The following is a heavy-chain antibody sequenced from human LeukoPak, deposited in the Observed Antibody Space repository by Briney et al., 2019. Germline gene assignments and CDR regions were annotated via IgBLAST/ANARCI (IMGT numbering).Heavy chain of an antibody. J-gene: IGHJ3*02. D-gene: IGHD2-15*01. Sequence: GGSLRLSCAAPGFSFSNYAMHWVRQTPGKGLVWVSRVNTDGSRTFYADSVKGRFTISRDNAKNTLFLQMNSLRAEDTAVYFCARAGLLYTFDIWGQGTMVTVSS. CDR3: ARAGLLYTFDI. V-gene: IGHV3-74*01. CDR2: VNTDGSRT. CDR1: GFSFSNYA.